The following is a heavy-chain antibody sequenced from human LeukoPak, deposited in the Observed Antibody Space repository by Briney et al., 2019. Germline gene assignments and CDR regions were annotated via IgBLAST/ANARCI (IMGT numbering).Heavy chain of an antibody. CDR3: AAGYSYGNFDF. CDR2: SYTSGNT. J-gene: IGHJ4*02. Sequence: PSETLSLTCTVSGGSINSYYWSWIRQPPGKGLEWIGYSYTSGNTNYNPSLKSRVTISVDTSKNQRSLKVSSVTAADTAVYYCAAGYSYGNFDFWGQGTLVTVSS. D-gene: IGHD5-18*01. CDR1: GGSINSYY. V-gene: IGHV4-4*09.